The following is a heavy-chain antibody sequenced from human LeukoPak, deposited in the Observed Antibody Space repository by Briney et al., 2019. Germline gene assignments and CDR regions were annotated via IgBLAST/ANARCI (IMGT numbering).Heavy chain of an antibody. CDR3: TRMTTNDY. D-gene: IGHD4-11*01. J-gene: IGHJ4*02. CDR1: GFTFSDYY. CDR2: ISSSSIHT. V-gene: IGHV3-11*03. Sequence: PGGSLRLSCGASGFTFSDYYMNWIRQAPGKGLEWISYISSSSIHTNYADSVKGRFTISRDNAKNSLYLQMNSLRAEDTAVYYCTRMTTNDYWGQGTLVTVSS.